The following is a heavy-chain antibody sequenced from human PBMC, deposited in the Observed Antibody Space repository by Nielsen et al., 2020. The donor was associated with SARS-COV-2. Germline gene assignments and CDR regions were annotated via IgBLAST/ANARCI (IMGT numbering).Heavy chain of an antibody. D-gene: IGHD6-13*01. CDR3: ARDNAASFDT. CDR2: IWYDGGNK. CDR1: GFTFSTYG. Sequence: GESLKISCAASGFTFSTYGFHWVRQAPGKGLEWVAVIWYDGGNKYYADSVKGRFTISRDDFKSTLYLQMDGLRAEDTAVYYCARDNAASFDTWGQGTLVTVSS. J-gene: IGHJ5*02. V-gene: IGHV3-33*08.